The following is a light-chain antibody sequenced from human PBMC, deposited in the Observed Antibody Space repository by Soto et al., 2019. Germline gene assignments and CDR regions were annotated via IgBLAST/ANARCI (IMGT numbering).Light chain of an antibody. Sequence: QSALTQPASASGSPGQSVTISCTGTSSDVGGYNYVSWYQQHPGKAPKLMIYEVSKRPSGVPDRFSGSKSGNTASLTVSGLQAEDEADYYCSLYAGSNNVVFGGGTQVTVL. V-gene: IGLV2-8*01. CDR2: EVS. CDR3: SLYAGSNNVV. CDR1: SSDVGGYNY. J-gene: IGLJ2*01.